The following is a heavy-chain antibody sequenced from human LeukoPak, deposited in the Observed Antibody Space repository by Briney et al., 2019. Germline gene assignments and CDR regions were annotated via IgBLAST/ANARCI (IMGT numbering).Heavy chain of an antibody. CDR3: ARNRDGYNSFDY. J-gene: IGHJ4*02. CDR1: GGSISSSNYY. Sequence: SETLSLTCTVSGGSISSSNYYWGWIRQHPGKGLEWIGYIYYSGSSYYNPSLRSRDTISVDTSKNHFSLKLSSVTAADTAVYYCARNRDGYNSFDYWGQGTLVTVSS. CDR2: IYYSGSS. V-gene: IGHV4-31*03. D-gene: IGHD5-24*01.